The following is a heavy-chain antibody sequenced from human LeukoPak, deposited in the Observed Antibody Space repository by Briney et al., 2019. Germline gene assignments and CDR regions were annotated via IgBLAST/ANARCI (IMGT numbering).Heavy chain of an antibody. J-gene: IGHJ4*02. CDR2: INPNSGGT. V-gene: IGHV1-2*02. Sequence: ASVKVSCKASGYTFTNYDINWVRQAPVQGLEWMGWINPNSGGTNYAQKFQGRVTMTRDTSISTAYMELSRLRSDDTAVYYCARVQRLRYFDWLLNSPYDYWGQGTLVTVSS. D-gene: IGHD3-9*01. CDR1: GYTFTNYD. CDR3: ARVQRLRYFDWLLNSPYDY.